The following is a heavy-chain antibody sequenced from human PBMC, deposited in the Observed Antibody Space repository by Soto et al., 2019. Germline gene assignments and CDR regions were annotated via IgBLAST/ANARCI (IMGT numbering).Heavy chain of an antibody. CDR3: VKGGRSSYYYYGMDV. D-gene: IGHD6-6*01. Sequence: GGSLRLSCSASGFTFNSYAMHWVRQAPGKGLEYVSAISSNGGSTYYADSVKGRFTISRDNSKNTLYLQMSSLRAEDTAVYYCVKGGRSSYYYYGMDVWGQGTTVTVSS. CDR2: ISSNGGST. V-gene: IGHV3-64D*08. CDR1: GFTFNSYA. J-gene: IGHJ6*02.